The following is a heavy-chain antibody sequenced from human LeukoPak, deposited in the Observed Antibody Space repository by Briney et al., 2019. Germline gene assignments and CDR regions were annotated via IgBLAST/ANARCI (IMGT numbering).Heavy chain of an antibody. Sequence: KPSETLSLTCAVYGGSFSGYYWSWIRQPPGKGLEWIGEINHSGSTNYNPSLKSRVTISVDTSKNQFSLKLSSVTPDDTALYYCARGSAFDIWGQGTMVTV. V-gene: IGHV4-34*01. CDR3: ARGSAFDI. J-gene: IGHJ3*02. CDR2: INHSGST. CDR1: GGSFSGYY.